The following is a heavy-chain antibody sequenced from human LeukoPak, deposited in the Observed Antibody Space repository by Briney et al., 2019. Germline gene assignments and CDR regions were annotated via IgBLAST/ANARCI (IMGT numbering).Heavy chain of an antibody. D-gene: IGHD3-10*01. Sequence: GSSLRLSCAASGFSFSTYGMHWVRQAPGKGLEWVAVIWYDGSHQYYADSVKGWFIISRDMSTNTLYLQMNNLRVDDTALYYCARDLGLKYGSGTYTFDPWGQGTLVIVSP. V-gene: IGHV3-33*01. CDR2: IWYDGSHQ. J-gene: IGHJ5*02. CDR1: GFSFSTYG. CDR3: ARDLGLKYGSGTYTFDP.